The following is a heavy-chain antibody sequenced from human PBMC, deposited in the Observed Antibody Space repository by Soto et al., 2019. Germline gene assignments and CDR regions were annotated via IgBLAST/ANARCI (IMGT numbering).Heavy chain of an antibody. Sequence: SETLSLTCAVSGGSISSGGYSWSWIRQPPGKGLEWIGYIYHSGSTYYNPSLKSRVTISVDRSKNQLSLKLSSVTAADTAVYYCARDRQQPPSPYGMDVWGQGTTVTVSS. J-gene: IGHJ6*02. V-gene: IGHV4-30-2*01. CDR1: GGSISSGGYS. CDR3: ARDRQQPPSPYGMDV. CDR2: IYHSGST. D-gene: IGHD6-13*01.